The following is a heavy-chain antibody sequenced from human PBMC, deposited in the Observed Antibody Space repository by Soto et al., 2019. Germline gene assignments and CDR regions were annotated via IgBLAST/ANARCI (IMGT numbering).Heavy chain of an antibody. D-gene: IGHD6-13*01. CDR2: ISGSGGRT. V-gene: IGHV3-23*01. CDR1: GFTFSSYA. Sequence: GGSLRLSCAASGFTFSSYAMSWVRQAPGQGLEWVSVISGSGGRTYNADSVKGRFTISRDNAKKTLYLQMNSLRAEDTAVHYFPKDQDGISWYFRSYYYYGMDVWGQGTTVTVPS. CDR3: PKDQDGISWYFRSYYYYGMDV. J-gene: IGHJ6*02.